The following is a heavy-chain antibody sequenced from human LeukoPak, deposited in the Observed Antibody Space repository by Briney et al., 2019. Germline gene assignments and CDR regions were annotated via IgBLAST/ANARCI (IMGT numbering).Heavy chain of an antibody. D-gene: IGHD3-22*01. CDR2: INPNSGGT. CDR1: GYTFTGYY. Sequence: ASVKVSCKASGYTFTGYYMHWVRQAPGQGLEWMGWINPNSGGTNYAQKFQGRVTMTRDTSISTAYMELSSLRADDTAVYYCARDDSSGYYYDYWGQGTLVTVSS. J-gene: IGHJ4*02. CDR3: ARDDSSGYYYDY. V-gene: IGHV1-2*02.